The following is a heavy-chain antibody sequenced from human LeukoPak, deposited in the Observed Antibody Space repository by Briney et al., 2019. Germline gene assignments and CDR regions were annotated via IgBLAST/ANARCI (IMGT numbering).Heavy chain of an antibody. CDR2: IYYSGST. CDR1: GGSISSYY. D-gene: IGHD1-14*01. J-gene: IGHJ3*02. Sequence: SETLSLTCTVSGGSISSYYWSWIRQPPGKGLEWIGYIYYSGSTNYNPSLKGRVTISVDTSKNQFSLKLSSVTAADTAVYYCARRTGPPAYAFDIWGQGTMVTVSS. CDR3: ARRTGPPAYAFDI. V-gene: IGHV4-59*01.